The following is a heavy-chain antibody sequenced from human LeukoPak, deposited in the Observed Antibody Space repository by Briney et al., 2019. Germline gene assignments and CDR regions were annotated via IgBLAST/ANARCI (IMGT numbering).Heavy chain of an antibody. CDR3: ARGGRRWVVAAAPFDY. J-gene: IGHJ4*02. CDR1: GGSFSGYY. Sequence: SETLSLTCAVYGGSFSGYYWSWIRQPPGKGLEWIGEINHSGSTNYNPSLKNRVTISVDTSKNQFSLKLSSVTAADTAVYYCARGGRRWVVAAAPFDYWGQGTLVTVSS. CDR2: INHSGST. D-gene: IGHD2-15*01. V-gene: IGHV4-34*01.